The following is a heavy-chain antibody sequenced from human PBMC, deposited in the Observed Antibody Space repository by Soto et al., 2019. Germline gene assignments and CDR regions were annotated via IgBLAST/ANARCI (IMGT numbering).Heavy chain of an antibody. J-gene: IGHJ6*02. CDR1: GYTFTSYG. CDR2: ISAYNGNT. Sequence: ASVKVSCKASGYTFTSYGISWLRQAPGQGLEWMGWISAYNGNTNYAQKLQGRVTMTTDTSTSTAYMELRSLRSDDTAVYYCAREYDSSGYFYYYYYYGMDVWGQGTTVTVSS. D-gene: IGHD3-22*01. V-gene: IGHV1-18*01. CDR3: AREYDSSGYFYYYYYYGMDV.